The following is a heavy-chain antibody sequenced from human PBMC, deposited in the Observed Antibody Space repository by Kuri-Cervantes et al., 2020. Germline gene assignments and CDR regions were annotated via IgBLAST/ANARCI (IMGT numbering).Heavy chain of an antibody. CDR1: GFTFSSYA. CDR2: ISYDGSNK. D-gene: IGHD1-26*01. J-gene: IGHJ4*02. V-gene: IGHV3-30*07. CDR3: TRGVRYSGGD. Sequence: GESLKISCAASGFTFSSYAMHWVRQAPGKGLEWVAVISYDGSNKYYADSAKGRFTISRDNAKNTVYLEMNSLRAEDTAVYYCTRGVRYSGGDWGQGTLVTVSS.